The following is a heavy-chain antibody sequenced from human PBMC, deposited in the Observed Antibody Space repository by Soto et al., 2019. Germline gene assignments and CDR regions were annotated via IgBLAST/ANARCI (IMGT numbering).Heavy chain of an antibody. CDR2: ISGSGGST. V-gene: IGHV3-23*01. J-gene: IGHJ4*02. CDR3: AKEDGYSSGWTEIDY. Sequence: EVQLLDSGGGLVQPGGSLRLSCAASGFTFSSYAMSWVRQAPGKGLEWVSGISGSGGSTYYADSVKGRFTISRDNSKNTLYLQMNSRRAEDTAVYYCAKEDGYSSGWTEIDYWGQGTLVTVSS. CDR1: GFTFSSYA. D-gene: IGHD6-19*01.